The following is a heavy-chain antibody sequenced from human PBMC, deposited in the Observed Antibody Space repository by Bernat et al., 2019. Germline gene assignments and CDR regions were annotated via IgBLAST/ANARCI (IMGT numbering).Heavy chain of an antibody. CDR2: IAGDGGGI. Sequence: EVQLLESGGGSVQPGESLRLSCAASGFTFSTYAMTWVRQAPGKGLEWVSVIAGDGGGIHHADSVKGRFTISRDNSKNTLYLHMNSLRVEDTAVYYCAKYGTSSSVRYFDLWGRGTLVTVSS. V-gene: IGHV3-23*01. CDR3: AKYGTSSSVRYFDL. D-gene: IGHD2-2*01. J-gene: IGHJ2*01. CDR1: GFTFSTYA.